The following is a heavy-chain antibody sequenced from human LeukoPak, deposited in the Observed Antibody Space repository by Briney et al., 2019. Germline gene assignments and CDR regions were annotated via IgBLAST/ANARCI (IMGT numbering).Heavy chain of an antibody. J-gene: IGHJ4*02. V-gene: IGHV3-48*03. Sequence: GGSLRLSCAASGFTVSSYEMNWVRQAPGEGLEWVSYISSSGKTIYYADSVKGRFSIYKDNAKNSQYLQMNSLRAEDTAVYYCARRYCSSTSCTLDHWGQGTLVTVSS. CDR2: ISSSGKTI. CDR3: ARRYCSSTSCTLDH. CDR1: GFTVSSYE. D-gene: IGHD2-2*01.